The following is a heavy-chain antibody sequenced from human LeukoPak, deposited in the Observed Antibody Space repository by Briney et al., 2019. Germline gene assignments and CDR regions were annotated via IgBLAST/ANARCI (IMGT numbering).Heavy chain of an antibody. V-gene: IGHV3-23*01. CDR3: ARDMIPGNDAFDI. CDR1: GFTFSSYG. Sequence: GGSLRLSCAASGFTFSSYGMSWVRQAPGKGLEWVSAISGSGGSTYYADSVKGRFTISRDNSKNTLYLQMNSLRAEDTAVYYCARDMIPGNDAFDIWGQGTMVTVSS. J-gene: IGHJ3*02. D-gene: IGHD1-1*01. CDR2: ISGSGGST.